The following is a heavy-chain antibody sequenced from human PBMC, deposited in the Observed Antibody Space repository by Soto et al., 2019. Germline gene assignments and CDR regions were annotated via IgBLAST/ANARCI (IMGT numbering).Heavy chain of an antibody. CDR1: GLTFSSYV. Sequence: GGSLRLSCAASGLTFSSYVMHWVRQAPGKGLEWVAVIWYDGSNKYYVDSVKGRFTISRDNSKNTLYLQMNSLRAEDTAVYYCFRDSDTGMEELYYCGQGTLVTVSS. CDR2: IWYDGSNK. D-gene: IGHD5-18*01. J-gene: IGHJ4*02. V-gene: IGHV3-33*01. CDR3: FRDSDTGMEELYY.